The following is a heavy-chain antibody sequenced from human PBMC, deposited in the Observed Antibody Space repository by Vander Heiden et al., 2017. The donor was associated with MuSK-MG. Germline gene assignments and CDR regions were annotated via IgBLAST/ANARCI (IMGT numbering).Heavy chain of an antibody. Sequence: EVQLLESGGGLVQPGGSLRLSCAASGFTFSNYVMSWVRQAPGKGPEWVAAINGNSENTYFADSVKGRFTISRDNSKNTRVLKRNSMRAEETAVYYCAKDLGGSDYSIWYFDLWGRGTLVTVSS. CDR2: INGNSENT. CDR1: GFTFSNYV. J-gene: IGHJ2*01. D-gene: IGHD1-26*01. CDR3: AKDLGGSDYSIWYFDL. V-gene: IGHV3-23*01.